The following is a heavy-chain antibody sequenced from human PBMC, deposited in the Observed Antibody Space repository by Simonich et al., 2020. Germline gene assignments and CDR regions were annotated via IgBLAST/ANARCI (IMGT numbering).Heavy chain of an antibody. D-gene: IGHD6-13*01. Sequence: QVQLQQWDAGLLKPSETLSLTCAVYGGSFSGYYWSWIRQTPGTGLEWIGGITHIGSTHYNPSLKSRVTISVDTSKNQFSLKRSSVTAADTAVYYCARGLRVAAAGTAFQHWGQGTLVTVSS. J-gene: IGHJ1*01. CDR2: ITHIGST. CDR1: GGSFSGYY. CDR3: ARGLRVAAAGTAFQH. V-gene: IGHV4-34*01.